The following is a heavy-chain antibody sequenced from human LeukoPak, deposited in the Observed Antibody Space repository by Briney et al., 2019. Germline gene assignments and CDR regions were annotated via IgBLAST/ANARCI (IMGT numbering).Heavy chain of an antibody. CDR3: ARVLRYCSGGNCYSGGLGYMDV. CDR2: ISDSGGGT. Sequence: PGGSLRLSCAASGFTFSSYSMSWVRQAPGKGLEWVSAISDSGGGTYYADSVKGRFTIFRDNSKNTLYLQMNSPRAEDTAVYYCARVLRYCSGGNCYSGGLGYMDVWGKGTTVTISS. V-gene: IGHV3-23*01. J-gene: IGHJ6*03. CDR1: GFTFSSYS. D-gene: IGHD2-15*01.